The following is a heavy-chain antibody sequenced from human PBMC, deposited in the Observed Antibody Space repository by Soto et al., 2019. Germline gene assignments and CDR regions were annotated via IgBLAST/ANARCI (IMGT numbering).Heavy chain of an antibody. CDR2: IVVGSGNT. D-gene: IGHD6-13*01. CDR1: GFTFTSSA. CDR3: SADAEGAAAGD. Sequence: QMQLVQTGPEVKKPGTSVKVSCKASGFTFTSSAVQWVRQARGQRLEWIGWIVVGSGNTKYAQKFQERVTITRDMSTSTAYMELSSLRSEYTAVYYCSADAEGAAAGDWGQGTLVTVSS. V-gene: IGHV1-58*01. J-gene: IGHJ4*02.